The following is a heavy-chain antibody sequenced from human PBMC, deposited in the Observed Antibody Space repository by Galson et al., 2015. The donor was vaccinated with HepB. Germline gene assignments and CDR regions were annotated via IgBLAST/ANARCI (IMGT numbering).Heavy chain of an antibody. V-gene: IGHV3-33*08. CDR3: ARDGLLWQWRGGYYFDY. J-gene: IGHJ4*02. CDR1: GFTFSSYG. Sequence: SLRLSCAASGFTFSSYGMHWVRQAPGKGLEWVAVIWYDGSNKYYADSVKGRFTISRDNSKNTLYLQMNSLRAEDTAVYYCARDGLLWQWRGGYYFDYWGQGTLVTVSS. D-gene: IGHD6-19*01. CDR2: IWYDGSNK.